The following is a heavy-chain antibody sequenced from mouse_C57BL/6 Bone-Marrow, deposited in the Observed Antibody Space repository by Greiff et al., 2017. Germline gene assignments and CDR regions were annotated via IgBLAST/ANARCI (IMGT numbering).Heavy chain of an antibody. CDR1: GYTFTSYW. V-gene: IGHV1-64*01. D-gene: IGHD2-5*01. CDR2: IHPNSGST. Sequence: QVQLQQPGAELVKPGASVKLSCKASGYTFTSYWMHWVKQRPGQGLEWIGMIHPNSGSTNSNEKFKSKATLTVDKYSSTAYMQLRSLTSEDSAVYYCARKVAYYSNYDYAMDYWGQGTSVTVSS. J-gene: IGHJ4*01. CDR3: ARKVAYYSNYDYAMDY.